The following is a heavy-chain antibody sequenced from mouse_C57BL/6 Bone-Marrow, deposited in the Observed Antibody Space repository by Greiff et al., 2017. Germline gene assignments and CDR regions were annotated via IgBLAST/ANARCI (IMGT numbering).Heavy chain of an antibody. CDR2: LDPETGGT. CDR1: GYTFTDYE. D-gene: IGHD3-2*02. CDR3: TFGQLSLYAMDY. Sequence: VQLQQSGAELVRPGASVTLSCKASGYTFTDYEMHWVKQTPVHGLEWIGALDPETGGTAYNQKFKGKAILTADKSSSTAYMELRSLTSEDSAVYYCTFGQLSLYAMDYWGQGTSVTVSS. J-gene: IGHJ4*01. V-gene: IGHV1-15*01.